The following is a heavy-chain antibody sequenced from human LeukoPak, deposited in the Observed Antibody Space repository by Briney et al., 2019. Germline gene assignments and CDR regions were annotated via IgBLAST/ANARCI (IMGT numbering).Heavy chain of an antibody. D-gene: IGHD3-10*01. CDR3: ARDRPPYYYGSGSFFDF. Sequence: PSETLSLTCTVSGGSISSYYWSWIRQPAGKGLEWIGHIYTTGSTKYNPSLKSRVTMSVDTSRNQPSLKLSSVTAADTAVYYCARDRPPYYYGSGSFFDFWGQGALVTVSS. V-gene: IGHV4-4*07. CDR1: GGSISSYY. CDR2: IYTTGST. J-gene: IGHJ4*02.